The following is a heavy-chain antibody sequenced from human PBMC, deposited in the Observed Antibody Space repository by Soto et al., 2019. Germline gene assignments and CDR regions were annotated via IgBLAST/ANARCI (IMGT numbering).Heavy chain of an antibody. CDR3: ESVAAWARGGNHAVRP. CDR2: IHYTERT. CDR1: GGSINNDY. Sequence: QVRLQESGPGLVKPSETLSLTCTVSGGSINNDYWYWIRQSAGKGLEWIGYIHYTERTTYNPSYPSRVTLSADTSNNQVSLRLMFVTAATTATYFWESVAAWARGGNHAVRPWGQGTLVTVSS. D-gene: IGHD3-16*01. J-gene: IGHJ5*02. V-gene: IGHV4-59*01.